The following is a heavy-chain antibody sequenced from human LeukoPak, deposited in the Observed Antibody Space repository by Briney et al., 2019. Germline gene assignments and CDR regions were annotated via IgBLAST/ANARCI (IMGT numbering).Heavy chain of an antibody. V-gene: IGHV4-61*02. J-gene: IGHJ5*02. Sequence: PSETLSLTCTVSGGSISSGSYYWSWIRQPAGKGLEWIGRIYTSGSTNYNPSLKSRVTISVDTSKNQFSLKLSSVTAADTAVYYCARDLGGTVTNNWFDPWGQGTLVTVSS. CDR1: GGSISSGSYY. CDR2: IYTSGST. D-gene: IGHD4-17*01. CDR3: ARDLGGTVTNNWFDP.